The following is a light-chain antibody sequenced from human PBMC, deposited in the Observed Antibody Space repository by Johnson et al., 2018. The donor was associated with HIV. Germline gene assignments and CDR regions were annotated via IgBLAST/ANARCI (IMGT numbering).Light chain of an antibody. CDR2: DNN. CDR1: SSNIGNNY. J-gene: IGLJ1*01. Sequence: QSVLTQPPSVSAAPGQKVTISCSGSSSNIGNNYVSWYQQLPGTAPKLLIYDNNKRPSRIPDRFSGSKSGTSATLGITGLQTGDEADYYCGTWDSSLSAHVFGTGTKVTVL. V-gene: IGLV1-51*01. CDR3: GTWDSSLSAHV.